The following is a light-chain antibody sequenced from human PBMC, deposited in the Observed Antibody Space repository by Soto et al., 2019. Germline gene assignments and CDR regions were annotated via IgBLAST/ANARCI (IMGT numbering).Light chain of an antibody. V-gene: IGKV1D-8*01. J-gene: IGKJ5*01. CDR2: AAS. CDR3: QPGYSSPAT. CDR1: QGISSY. Sequence: VIWMTQYPSLLSASTGDRFTISCMMSQGISSYLAWYQQKPGKAPELLIYAASTLQSGVTSRFSGSGSGTDFTLTISCLQSEDFATYYCQPGYSSPATVGPGTRLDIK.